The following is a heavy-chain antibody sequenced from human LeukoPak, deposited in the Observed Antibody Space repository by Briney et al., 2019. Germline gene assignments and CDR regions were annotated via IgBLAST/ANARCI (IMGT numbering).Heavy chain of an antibody. D-gene: IGHD2-15*01. Sequence: GESLKISCKASGYSFTTYWIGWVRQMPGKGLEWMGIIYPGDSDTKYSPSFQGQVTISADKSISTAYLQWSSLKASDTAMYYCARHLAATRDNWFDPWGQGTLVTVSS. CDR1: GYSFTTYW. J-gene: IGHJ5*02. CDR2: IYPGDSDT. V-gene: IGHV5-51*01. CDR3: ARHLAATRDNWFDP.